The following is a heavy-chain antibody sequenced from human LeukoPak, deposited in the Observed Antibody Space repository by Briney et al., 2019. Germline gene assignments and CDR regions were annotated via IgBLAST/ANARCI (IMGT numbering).Heavy chain of an antibody. J-gene: IGHJ4*02. Sequence: PSETLSLTCAVYGGSFSGYYWSWIRHPPGKGLEWIGEINHSGGTNYNPSLKSRVTISEDRSKNQFSLKMSSVTAADTAVYYCARGEGSGSYMSYFDYWGQGALVTVAS. D-gene: IGHD3-10*01. CDR3: ARGEGSGSYMSYFDY. V-gene: IGHV4-34*01. CDR2: INHSGGT. CDR1: GGSFSGYY.